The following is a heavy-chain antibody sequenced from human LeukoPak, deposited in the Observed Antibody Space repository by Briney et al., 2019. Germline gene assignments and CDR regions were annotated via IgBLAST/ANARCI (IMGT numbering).Heavy chain of an antibody. CDR1: TVTFSSYA. J-gene: IGHJ4*02. CDR2: ISGSGGST. D-gene: IGHD3-22*01. CDR3: AKDIPVGTMIVVIPHVY. V-gene: IGHV3-23*01. Sequence: GGSLRLSCAASTVTFSSYAMSWVRQAPGKGLEWVSGISGSGGSTYYTDSVRGRFTISRDNFKNTVSLQMDSLRAEDTAVYYCAKDIPVGTMIVVIPHVYWGQGNLVSVSS.